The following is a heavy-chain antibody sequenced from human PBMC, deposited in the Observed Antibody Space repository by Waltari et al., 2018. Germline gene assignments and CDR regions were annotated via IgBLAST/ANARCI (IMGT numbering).Heavy chain of an antibody. D-gene: IGHD3-3*01. V-gene: IGHV4-34*02. CDR3: ARVFGYYYYYMDV. CDR1: GGSRRGYH. CDR2: INDSGRT. J-gene: IGHJ6*03. Sequence: QVQLQQWGAGLLKPSETLSLTCDVSGGSRRGYHWTWIRQPPGKGLEWIGEINDSGRTTYNPSLESRVTVSIDTANNQFSLRVRSVTAADTAVYYCARVFGYYYYYMDVWGKGTTVTISS.